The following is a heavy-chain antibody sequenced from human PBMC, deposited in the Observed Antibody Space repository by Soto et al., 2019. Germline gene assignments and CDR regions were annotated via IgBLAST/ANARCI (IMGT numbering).Heavy chain of an antibody. Sequence: SETLSLTCTVSGGSISGYYWSWIRQPPGKGLEWIGYIYYSGSTNYNPSLKSRVTISVDTSKNQFSLKLSSVTAADTAVYYCARSSGAAPFDYWGQGILVTVSS. D-gene: IGHD6-6*01. CDR1: GGSISGYY. CDR2: IYYSGST. J-gene: IGHJ4*02. CDR3: ARSSGAAPFDY. V-gene: IGHV4-59*08.